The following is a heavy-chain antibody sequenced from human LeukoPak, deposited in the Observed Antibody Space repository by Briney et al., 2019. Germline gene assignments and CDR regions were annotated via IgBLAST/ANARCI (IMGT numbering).Heavy chain of an antibody. Sequence: PSETLSLTCTVSRGSMSNYYWSWIRQPPGKGLEWIGYIYYSGSTNYNPSLESRVTISVDTSKNQFSLRLSSVTTADSAIYYCARPREQWLGNDAFDIWGQGTMVTVSS. D-gene: IGHD6-19*01. J-gene: IGHJ3*02. CDR1: RGSMSNYY. CDR2: IYYSGST. CDR3: ARPREQWLGNDAFDI. V-gene: IGHV4-59*08.